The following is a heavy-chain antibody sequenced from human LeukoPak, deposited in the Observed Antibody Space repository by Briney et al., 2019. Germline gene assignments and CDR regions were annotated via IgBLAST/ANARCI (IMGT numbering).Heavy chain of an antibody. CDR1: GGSFNDYY. CDR3: ARVSEIMISFGGVISHFDN. Sequence: SETLSLTCSLYGGSFNDYYWSWIRQPPGKGLEWIGEINHSGGTNYNPSLWSRLTISIDTSKHQFSLQVTSVTAADTGVYFCARVSEIMISFGGVISHFDNWGQGALVAVSS. J-gene: IGHJ4*02. V-gene: IGHV4-34*01. CDR2: INHSGGT. D-gene: IGHD3-16*02.